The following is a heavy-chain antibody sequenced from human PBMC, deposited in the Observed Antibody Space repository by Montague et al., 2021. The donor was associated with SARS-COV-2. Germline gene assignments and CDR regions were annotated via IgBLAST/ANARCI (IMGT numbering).Heavy chain of an antibody. Sequence: SETLSLTCIVSGGSVSSGSYYWSWIRQPPGKGLEWIGYIYYSGSTNYNPSLKSRVTISVDTSKNQFSLKLSSVTAADTAVYYCARDPWRITIFGVVTRYGMGGWGQGTTVTVSS. V-gene: IGHV4-61*01. CDR2: IYYSGST. J-gene: IGHJ6*02. CDR3: ARDPWRITIFGVVTRYGMGG. CDR1: GGSVSSGSYY. D-gene: IGHD3-3*01.